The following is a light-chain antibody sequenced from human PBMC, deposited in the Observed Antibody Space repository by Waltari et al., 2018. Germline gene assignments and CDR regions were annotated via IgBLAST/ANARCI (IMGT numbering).Light chain of an antibody. CDR2: EVS. J-gene: IGLJ3*02. Sequence: QSALTQPPSASGSPGQSVTIPCTGTSSDVGGYNYVSWYQQHPGKAPKLMIYEVSKRPSGVPDRFSGSKSGNTASLTVSGLQAEDEADYYCSSYAGSKGWVFGGGTKLTVL. V-gene: IGLV2-8*01. CDR1: SSDVGGYNY. CDR3: SSYAGSKGWV.